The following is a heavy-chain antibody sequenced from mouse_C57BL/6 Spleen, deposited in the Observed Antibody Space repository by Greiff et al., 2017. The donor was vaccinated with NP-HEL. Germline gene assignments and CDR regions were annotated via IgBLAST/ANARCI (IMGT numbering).Heavy chain of an antibody. D-gene: IGHD1-1*01. V-gene: IGHV1-64*01. CDR3: ASPYYYGKGAWFAY. Sequence: VQLQQPGAELVKPGASVKLSCKASGYTFTSYWMHWVKQRPGQGLEWIGMIHPNSGSTNYNEKFKSKATLTVDKSSSTAYMQLSSLTSEDSAVYYCASPYYYGKGAWFAYWGQGTLVTVSA. J-gene: IGHJ3*01. CDR1: GYTFTSYW. CDR2: IHPNSGST.